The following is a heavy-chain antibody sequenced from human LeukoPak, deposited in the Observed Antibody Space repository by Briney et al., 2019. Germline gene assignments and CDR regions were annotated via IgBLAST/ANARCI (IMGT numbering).Heavy chain of an antibody. CDR1: GFTFTDYW. J-gene: IGHJ6*03. V-gene: IGHV3-7*01. CDR2: IEQDGSEA. CDR3: ARDYGGYYGSWSKGNYYYYMDV. Sequence: GGSLRLSCGASGFTFTDYWMTWVRQAPEQELGSGANIEQDGSEAYYVDSVKGRFTISRDNAKNSLFLQMNSLRVDDTAVYYCARDYGGYYGSWSKGNYYYYMDVWGKGTTVTVSS. D-gene: IGHD3-10*01.